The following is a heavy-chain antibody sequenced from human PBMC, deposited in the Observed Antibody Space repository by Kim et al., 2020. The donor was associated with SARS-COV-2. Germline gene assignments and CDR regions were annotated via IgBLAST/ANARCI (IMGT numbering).Heavy chain of an antibody. CDR2: INPSGGST. Sequence: ASVKVSCKASGYTFTNHAINWVRQAPGQGLEWMGIINPSGGSTSYAQKFQGRVTMTRDTSTSTVYMELSSLRSEDTAVYYCARDGHIVVVIAIPSKTGYYGMDVWGQGTTVTVSS. V-gene: IGHV1-46*01. J-gene: IGHJ6*02. CDR3: ARDGHIVVVIAIPSKTGYYGMDV. CDR1: GYTFTNHA. D-gene: IGHD2-21*01.